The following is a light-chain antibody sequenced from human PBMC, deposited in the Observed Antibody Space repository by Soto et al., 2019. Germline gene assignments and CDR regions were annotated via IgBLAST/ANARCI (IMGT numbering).Light chain of an antibody. J-gene: IGKJ1*01. CDR1: QTINNY. CDR3: QHSWS. Sequence: DIELTQSPSSLSASVAAVVTITCRASQTINNYLNWYQQKPGTAPKLLIFAASTLQSGVPARLSGSGSGTDFTLTITSLQPEDFATYYCQHSWSFGQGTKVDTK. CDR2: AAS. V-gene: IGKV1-39*01.